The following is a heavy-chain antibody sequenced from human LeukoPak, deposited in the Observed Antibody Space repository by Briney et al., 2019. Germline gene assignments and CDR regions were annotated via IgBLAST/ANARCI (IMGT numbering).Heavy chain of an antibody. J-gene: IGHJ4*02. D-gene: IGHD2/OR15-2a*01. CDR2: INQDGSEK. CDR1: GFTFNSYW. Sequence: GGSLRLSCAASGFTFNSYWISWVRQAPGKGLEWLANINQDGSEKYYVDSVKGRFTISRDNAKNSLYLQVNSLRAEDTAVYYCTTFYTRLTDYWGQGTLVTVSS. CDR3: TTFYTRLTDY. V-gene: IGHV3-7*05.